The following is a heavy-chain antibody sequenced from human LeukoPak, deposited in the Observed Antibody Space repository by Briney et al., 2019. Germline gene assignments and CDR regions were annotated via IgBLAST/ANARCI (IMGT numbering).Heavy chain of an antibody. CDR1: GGSVSSGGSP. Sequence: PSETLSLTCTVSGGSVSSGGSPWSWIRQPPGKGLEWIGYIYRAGNTYYNPSLKSRLTMSVDKSKNQFSLKLSSMTAADTAVYFCARVWEDTVMVLDFWGLGTLVTVSS. CDR3: ARVWEDTVMVLDF. D-gene: IGHD5-18*01. CDR2: IYRAGNT. J-gene: IGHJ4*02. V-gene: IGHV4-30-2*01.